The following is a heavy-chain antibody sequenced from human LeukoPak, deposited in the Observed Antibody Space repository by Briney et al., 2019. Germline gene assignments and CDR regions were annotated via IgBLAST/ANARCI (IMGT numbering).Heavy chain of an antibody. D-gene: IGHD3-3*01. V-gene: IGHV1-2*02. CDR1: GYTFTGYY. J-gene: IGHJ4*02. Sequence: GASVKVSCKASGYTFTGYYMHWVRQAPGQGLEWMGWINPNSGGTNYAQKFQGRVTMTRDTSISTAYMELSRLRSDDTAVYYCARYPVGGITIFGVAEYYFDYWGQGTLVTVSS. CDR3: ARYPVGGITIFGVAEYYFDY. CDR2: INPNSGGT.